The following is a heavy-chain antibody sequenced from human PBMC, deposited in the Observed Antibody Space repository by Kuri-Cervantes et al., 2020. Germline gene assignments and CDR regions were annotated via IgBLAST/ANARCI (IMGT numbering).Heavy chain of an antibody. CDR1: GFTFSSYW. D-gene: IGHD3-9*01. Sequence: GGSLRLSCAASGFTFSSYWMTWVRQAPGKGLEWVANIKQDGSERYYVDSVKGRFNISRDNAKNSLYLQMNSLRAEDTALYYCAKDMTLTGYLLFDYWGQGTLVTVSS. V-gene: IGHV3-7*03. J-gene: IGHJ4*02. CDR3: AKDMTLTGYLLFDY. CDR2: IKQDGSER.